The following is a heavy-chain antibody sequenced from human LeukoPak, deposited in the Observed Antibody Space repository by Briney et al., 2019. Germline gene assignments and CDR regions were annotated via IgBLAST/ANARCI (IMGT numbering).Heavy chain of an antibody. CDR1: GFTFSDYY. CDR3: ARDLNRGMDV. V-gene: IGHV3-11*01. Sequence: SGGSLRLSCKASGFTFSDYYINWIRQAPGKGLEWLSYISGNSRHIQYAESVKGRFTISRDNGLQLLYLQMDSLTDADTAIYSCARDLNRGMDVWGRGTTVTVSS. J-gene: IGHJ6*02. CDR2: ISGNSRHI.